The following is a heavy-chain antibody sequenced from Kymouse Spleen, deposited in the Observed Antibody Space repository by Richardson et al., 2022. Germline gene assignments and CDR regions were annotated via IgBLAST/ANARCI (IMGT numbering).Heavy chain of an antibody. J-gene: IGHJ6*02. CDR2: INHSGST. CDR3: AREGWFGELGAYYYGMDV. CDR1: GGSFSGYY. Sequence: QVQLQQWGAGLLKPSETLSLTCAVYGGSFSGYYWSWIRQPPGKGLEWIGEINHSGSTNYNPSLKSRVTISVDTSKNQFSLKLSSVTAADTAVYYCAREGWFGELGAYYYGMDVWGQGTTVTVSS. V-gene: IGHV4-34*01. D-gene: IGHD3-10*01.